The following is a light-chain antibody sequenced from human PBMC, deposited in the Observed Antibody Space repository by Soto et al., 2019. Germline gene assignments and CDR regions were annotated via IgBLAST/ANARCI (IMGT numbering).Light chain of an antibody. J-gene: IGKJ1*01. CDR1: QSVSSN. CDR2: GAS. CDR3: QQYGSFPWT. Sequence: EIVMTQSPATLSVSPGERATLSCRASQSVSSNLAWYQQKPGQAPRLLIYGASTRATGIPARFSGSGSGTEFTLTISSLEPEDFAVYYCQQYGSFPWTFGQGTKVDIK. V-gene: IGKV3-15*01.